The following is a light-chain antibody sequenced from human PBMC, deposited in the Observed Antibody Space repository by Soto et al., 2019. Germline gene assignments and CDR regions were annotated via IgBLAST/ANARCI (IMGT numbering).Light chain of an antibody. CDR2: EVT. J-gene: IGLJ1*01. V-gene: IGLV2-23*02. Sequence: QSALTQPASVSGSPGQSITISCSGTSSDVGTYNLVSWYQQYPGKAPRLMIXEVTKRPSGVSNRFSGSKSGNTASLTISGLQPEDEADYYCCSYAGSSSSIFGTGTKLTVL. CDR3: CSYAGSSSSI. CDR1: SSDVGTYNL.